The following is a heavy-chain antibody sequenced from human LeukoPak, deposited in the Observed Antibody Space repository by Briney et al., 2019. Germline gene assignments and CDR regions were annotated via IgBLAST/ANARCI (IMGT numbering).Heavy chain of an antibody. CDR2: ISHDGGNK. V-gene: IGHV3-30-3*01. CDR3: ATPYTSGWSLYFDD. Sequence: GGSLRLSCAASGFTFSSYTMHWVRQAPDKGLEWVAVISHDGGNKYYADSVKGRFTISRDNSKNTLYLQMNGLRAEETAMYYCATPYTSGWSLYFDDWGQGTLVTVSS. J-gene: IGHJ4*02. CDR1: GFTFSSYT. D-gene: IGHD6-19*01.